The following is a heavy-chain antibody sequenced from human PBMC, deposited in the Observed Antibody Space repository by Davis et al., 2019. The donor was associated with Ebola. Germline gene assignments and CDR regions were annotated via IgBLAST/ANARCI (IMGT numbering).Heavy chain of an antibody. CDR2: ISHDGSNR. J-gene: IGHJ4*02. D-gene: IGHD2-2*01. CDR1: EFTFRDYS. CDR3: AREGKYRDESRTFDY. V-gene: IGHV3-30*07. Sequence: GGSLRLSCVASEFTFRDYSINWIRQAPGKGLEWMSIISHDGSNRFYADSVKGRFTISRDNSKNTLYLQMNSLRAEDTAVYYCAREGKYRDESRTFDYWGQGTLVTVSS.